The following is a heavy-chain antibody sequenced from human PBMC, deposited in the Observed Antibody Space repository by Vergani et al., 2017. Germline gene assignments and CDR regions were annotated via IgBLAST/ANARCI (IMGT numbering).Heavy chain of an antibody. Sequence: QVQLVQSGAEVKKPGASVKVSCKASGYTFTSYGISWVRQAPGQGLEWMGWISAYNGNTNYAQKLQGRVTMTTDTSISTAYMELSRLRSDDTAVYYCARSGPLMRGQYYYGSGSYYPFDYWGQGTLVTVSS. J-gene: IGHJ4*02. CDR3: ARSGPLMRGQYYYGSGSYYPFDY. V-gene: IGHV1-18*04. CDR1: GYTFTSYG. CDR2: ISAYNGNT. D-gene: IGHD3-10*01.